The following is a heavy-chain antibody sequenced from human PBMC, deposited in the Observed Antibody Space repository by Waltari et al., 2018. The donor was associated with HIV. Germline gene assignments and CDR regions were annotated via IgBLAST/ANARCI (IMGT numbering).Heavy chain of an antibody. D-gene: IGHD2-2*01. CDR3: AKDIVVVPAATEYYFDY. CDR1: GFTFSSYA. Sequence: EVQLLESGGGLVQPGGSLRLSCAASGFTFSSYAMSWVRQAPGKGLGWVSAISGSGGSTYYADSVKGRFTISRDNSKNTLYLQMNSLRAEDTAVYYCAKDIVVVPAATEYYFDYWGQGTLVTVSS. CDR2: ISGSGGST. J-gene: IGHJ4*02. V-gene: IGHV3-23*01.